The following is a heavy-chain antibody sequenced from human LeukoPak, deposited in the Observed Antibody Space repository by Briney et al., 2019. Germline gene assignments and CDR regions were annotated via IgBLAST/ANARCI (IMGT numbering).Heavy chain of an antibody. CDR2: IYYSGST. V-gene: IGHV4-31*03. Sequence: TLSLTCTVSGGSISSGGYYWSWIRQHPGRGLEWVGYIYYSGSTYYNPSLKSRVTISVDTSKNQFSLKLSSVTAADTAVYYCARGLYCSGGSCYWGDAFDIWGQGTMVTVSS. D-gene: IGHD2-15*01. J-gene: IGHJ3*02. CDR1: GGSISSGGYY. CDR3: ARGLYCSGGSCYWGDAFDI.